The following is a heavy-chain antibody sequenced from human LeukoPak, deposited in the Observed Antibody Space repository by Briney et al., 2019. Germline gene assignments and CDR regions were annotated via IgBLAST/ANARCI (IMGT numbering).Heavy chain of an antibody. V-gene: IGHV3-23*01. CDR2: LSSSGGGT. CDR1: GFAFSRNG. CDR3: AKHYADTSTYSYFDL. D-gene: IGHD3-22*01. J-gene: IGHJ4*02. Sequence: PGGSLRLSCAASGFAFSRNGMSWVRQTPGKGLQWISSLSSSGGGTYYADSVKGRFTISRDNSKNTLYLHMNSLTAEDSAVYYCAKHYADTSTYSYFDLWGQGTLVTVSS.